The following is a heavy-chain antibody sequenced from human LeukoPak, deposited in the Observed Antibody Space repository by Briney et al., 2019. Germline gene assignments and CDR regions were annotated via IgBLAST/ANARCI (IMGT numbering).Heavy chain of an antibody. D-gene: IGHD3-22*01. CDR2: FDSEDGET. CDR1: GYTLTELS. V-gene: IGHV1-24*01. J-gene: IGHJ4*02. CDR3: ATSKAKYYYDSSGSLDDY. Sequence: ASVKVSCKVSGYTLTELSMHWVRQAPGKGLEWMGGFDSEDGETIYAQKFQGRVTMTEDTSTDTAYMELSSLRSEDTAVYYCATSKAKYYYDSSGSLDDYWGQGTLVTDSS.